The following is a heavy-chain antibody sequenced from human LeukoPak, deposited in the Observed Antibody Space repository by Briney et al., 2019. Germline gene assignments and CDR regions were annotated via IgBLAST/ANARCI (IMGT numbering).Heavy chain of an antibody. CDR3: ASFGSGSYYSPLED. Sequence: PGGSLRLSCAASGFTVSSNYMSWVRQAPGKGLEWVSVIYSGGSTYYADSVKGRFTISSDNSKNTLYLQMNSLGAEDTAVYYCASFGSGSYYSPLEDWGQGTLVTVSS. D-gene: IGHD3-10*01. CDR2: IYSGGST. V-gene: IGHV3-66*01. CDR1: GFTVSSNY. J-gene: IGHJ4*02.